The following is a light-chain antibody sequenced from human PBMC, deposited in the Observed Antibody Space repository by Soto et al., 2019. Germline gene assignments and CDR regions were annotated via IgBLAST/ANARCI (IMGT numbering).Light chain of an antibody. CDR1: QIISSW. CDR2: AAS. J-gene: IGKJ1*01. V-gene: IGKV1-5*01. CDR3: LQYSHCSWT. Sequence: IQMTQSPSTLSGSVGDRVTITCRASQIISSWLAWYQQKPGEAPKLLIFAASNLQSGVPSRFSGSGSVTDFTLAISGLQAEDFATYYCLQYSHCSWTFGQGTTVDIK.